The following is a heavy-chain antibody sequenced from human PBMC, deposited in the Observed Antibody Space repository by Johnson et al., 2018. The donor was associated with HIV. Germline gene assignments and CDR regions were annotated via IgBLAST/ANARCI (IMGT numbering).Heavy chain of an antibody. Sequence: VQLVESGGGLVQPGGSLTLSCVASGFTFSSFWMTWVRQAPGKGLEWVANIKLDGSDKYYVASVKGRFTISRDNTKNSVYLLMNNLRVEDTAVYYCARAQLIFPKNAFDIWGQGTMVTVSS. CDR3: ARAQLIFPKNAFDI. D-gene: IGHD3-3*02. J-gene: IGHJ3*02. CDR1: GFTFSSFW. CDR2: IKLDGSDK. V-gene: IGHV3-7*01.